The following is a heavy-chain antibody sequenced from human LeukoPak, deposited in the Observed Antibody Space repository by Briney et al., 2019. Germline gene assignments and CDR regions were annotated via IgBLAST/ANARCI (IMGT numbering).Heavy chain of an antibody. CDR3: ARRYSGSDFYFDY. D-gene: IGHD5-12*01. V-gene: IGHV5-51*01. CDR2: IYPGDSDT. J-gene: IGHJ4*02. CDR1: GNSFTNYW. Sequence: GESLKISCKGSGNSFTNYWIGWVRQMPGKGLGWMGIIYPGDSDTRYSPSFQGQVTMSVDKSISTAYLQWSSLKASDTAMYYCARRYSGSDFYFDYWGQGTLVTVSS.